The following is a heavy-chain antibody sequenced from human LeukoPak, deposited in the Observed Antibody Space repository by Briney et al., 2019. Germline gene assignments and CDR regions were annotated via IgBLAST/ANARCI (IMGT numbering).Heavy chain of an antibody. CDR2: ISYDGSNK. CDR3: AKEPY. CDR1: GFTFSSYG. J-gene: IGHJ4*02. Sequence: GGSLRLSCAASGFTFSSYGMHRVRQAPGKGLEWVAVISYDGSNKYYADSVKGRFTISRDNSKNTLYLQMNSLRAEDTAVYYCAKEPYWGQGTLVTVSS. V-gene: IGHV3-30*18.